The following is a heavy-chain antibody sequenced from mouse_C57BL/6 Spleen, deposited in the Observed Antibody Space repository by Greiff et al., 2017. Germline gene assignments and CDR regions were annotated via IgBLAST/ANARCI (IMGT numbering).Heavy chain of an antibody. J-gene: IGHJ3*01. CDR3: ARSDYGSSLAY. CDR1: GYAFSSSW. D-gene: IGHD1-1*01. V-gene: IGHV1-82*01. Sequence: VQLQQSGPELVKPGASVKISCKASGYAFSSSWMNWVKQRPGKGLEWIGRIYPGDGDTNYNGKFKGKATLTADKSSSTAYMQLSSLTSEDSAVYLCARSDYGSSLAYWGQGTWVTVSA. CDR2: IYPGDGDT.